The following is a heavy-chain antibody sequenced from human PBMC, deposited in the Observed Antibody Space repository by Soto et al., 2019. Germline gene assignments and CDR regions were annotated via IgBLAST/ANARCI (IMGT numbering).Heavy chain of an antibody. CDR1: GFTFSSFA. CDR3: AHPRGYGVFDAVDI. J-gene: IGHJ3*02. V-gene: IGHV3-23*01. Sequence: PGGSLRLSCAASGFTFSSFAMSWVRQAPGKGLDWVSAISGSGADTYYTDFVRGRFAISRDNSINTLYLQMRSLRPEDTAVYYCAHPRGYGVFDAVDIWGQGTMGTVSS. D-gene: IGHD4-17*01. CDR2: ISGSGADT.